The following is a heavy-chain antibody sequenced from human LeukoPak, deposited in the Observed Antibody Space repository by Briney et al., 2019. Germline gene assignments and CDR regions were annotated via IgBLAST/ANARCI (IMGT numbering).Heavy chain of an antibody. D-gene: IGHD3-10*01. CDR1: GYIFTAYY. CDR2: INPNSGGT. J-gene: IGHJ4*02. V-gene: IGHV1-2*02. CDR3: ARTGWFEEYYFDY. Sequence: VASLKVSCKASGYIFTAYYMHWVRPAPGQGLEWMGWINPNSGGTNYGQKFQGRVTMTRDTSISTAYMELSRLRSDDTAVYYCARTGWFEEYYFDYWGQGTLVTVSS.